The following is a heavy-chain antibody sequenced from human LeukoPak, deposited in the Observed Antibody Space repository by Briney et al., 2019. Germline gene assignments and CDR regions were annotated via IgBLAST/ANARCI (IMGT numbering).Heavy chain of an antibody. CDR3: AKAPVTTCRGAYCYPFDY. V-gene: IGHV3-23*01. D-gene: IGHD2-21*01. CDR1: GFTFSSYS. Sequence: GGSLRLSCAASGFTFSSYSMHWVRQAPGKGLEWVSAISDSGNTYHADSVKGRFTISRDSSKNTLFLQMNRLRPEDAAVYYCAKAPVTTCRGAYCYPFDYWGQGTLVTVSS. CDR2: ISDSGNT. J-gene: IGHJ4*02.